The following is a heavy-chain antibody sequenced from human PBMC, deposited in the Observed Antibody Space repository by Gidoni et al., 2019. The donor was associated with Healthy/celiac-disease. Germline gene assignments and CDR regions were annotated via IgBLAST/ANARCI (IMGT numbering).Heavy chain of an antibody. CDR2: IYWDDDK. J-gene: IGHJ5*02. CDR1: GFSLSTSGVG. Sequence: QITLKESGPTLVKPTQTLTLTCTFSGFSLSTSGVGVGWIRQPPGKALEWLALIYWDDDKRYSPSLKSRLTITKDTSKNQVVLTMTNMDPVDTATYYCAHRGHTVTTGSSWFDPWGQGTLVTVSS. CDR3: AHRGHTVTTGSSWFDP. D-gene: IGHD4-17*01. V-gene: IGHV2-5*02.